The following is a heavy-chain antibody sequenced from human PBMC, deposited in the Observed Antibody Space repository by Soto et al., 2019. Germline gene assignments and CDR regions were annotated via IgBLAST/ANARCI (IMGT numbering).Heavy chain of an antibody. J-gene: IGHJ4*01. CDR3: ARAHAPTLPFDY. CDR1: GGSIRNVD. D-gene: IGHD2-15*01. V-gene: IGHV4-59*01. CDR2: IFHSGNA. Sequence: LSLTCTVSGGSIRNVDWSWIRQAPGKGLEWIGFIFHSGNAKYNPSLKSRVTISVDTSKNQFSLSLDSVTAADTAVYFCARAHAPTLPFDYWGQGTLVTVSS.